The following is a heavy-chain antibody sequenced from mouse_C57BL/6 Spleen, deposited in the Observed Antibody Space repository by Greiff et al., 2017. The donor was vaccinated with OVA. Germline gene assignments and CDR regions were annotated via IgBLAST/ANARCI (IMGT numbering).Heavy chain of an antibody. CDR2: INPYNGGT. Sequence: EVQLQQSGPVLVKPGASVKMSCKASGYTFTDYYMNWVKQSPGKSLEWIGVINPYNGGTSYNQKFKGKATLTVDKSSSTAYMELNSLTSEDSAVYYCARPMTTVVATAYFAMDYWGQGTSVTVSS. V-gene: IGHV1-19*01. CDR1: GYTFTDYY. CDR3: ARPMTTVVATAYFAMDY. D-gene: IGHD1-1*01. J-gene: IGHJ4*01.